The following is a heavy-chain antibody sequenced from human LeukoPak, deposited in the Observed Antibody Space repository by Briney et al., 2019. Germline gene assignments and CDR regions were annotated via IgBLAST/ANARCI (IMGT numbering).Heavy chain of an antibody. CDR2: IGTAGDT. J-gene: IGHJ4*02. CDR1: GFTFSSYD. D-gene: IGHD5-18*01. Sequence: GESLRLSCAASGFTFSSYDMHWVRQPAGKGLEWVSAIGTAGDTYYPGSVKGRFTISRENAKNSLYLQMDSLRAGDTAVYYCARETNSYGYDCWGQGTLVTVSS. V-gene: IGHV3-13*01. CDR3: ARETNSYGYDC.